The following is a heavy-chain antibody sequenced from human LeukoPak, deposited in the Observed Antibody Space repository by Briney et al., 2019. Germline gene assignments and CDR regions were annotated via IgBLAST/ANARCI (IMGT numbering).Heavy chain of an antibody. V-gene: IGHV4-59*01. CDR2: IYYSGST. CDR3: AGRGKWFGYHISGAFDI. D-gene: IGHD3-10*01. CDR1: GGSFSGYY. J-gene: IGHJ3*02. Sequence: SETLSLTCAVYGGSFSGYYWSWIRQPPGKGLEWIGYIYYSGSTNYNPSLKSRVTISVDTSKNQFSLKLSSVTAADTAVYYCAGRGKWFGYHISGAFDIWGQGTMVTVSS.